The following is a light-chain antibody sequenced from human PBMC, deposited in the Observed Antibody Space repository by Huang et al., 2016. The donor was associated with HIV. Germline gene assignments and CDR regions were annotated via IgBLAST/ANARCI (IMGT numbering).Light chain of an antibody. Sequence: EIVMTQSPATLYVSPGERATLSCRASQGVGNKLAWYQQKVGQAPRPRIYGASARSPGLPARFSGSGSGTEFTLTISSLQSEDFAVYYCQQYDTWPYTFGQGT. V-gene: IGKV3-15*01. CDR3: QQYDTWPYT. CDR2: GAS. J-gene: IGKJ2*01. CDR1: QGVGNK.